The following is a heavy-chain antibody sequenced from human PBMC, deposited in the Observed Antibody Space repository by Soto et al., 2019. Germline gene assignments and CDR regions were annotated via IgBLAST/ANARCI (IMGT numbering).Heavy chain of an antibody. CDR2: ISGSGGST. J-gene: IGHJ3*02. V-gene: IGHV3-23*01. CDR3: ANSYYYVSRRASGAFDI. CDR1: GFTFSSYA. Sequence: GSLRLSCAASGFTFSSYAMSWVRQAPGKGLEWVSAISGSGGSTYYADSVKGRFTISRDNSKNTLYLQMNSLRAEDTAVYYCANSYYYVSRRASGAFDIWGQGTMVTVSS. D-gene: IGHD3-22*01.